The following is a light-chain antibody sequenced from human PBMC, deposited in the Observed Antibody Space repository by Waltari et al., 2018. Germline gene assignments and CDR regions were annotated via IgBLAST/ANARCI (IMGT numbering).Light chain of an antibody. CDR3: QAWDSSNVV. CDR2: KER. CDR1: KLGDKY. V-gene: IGLV3-1*01. J-gene: IGLJ2*01. Sequence: SSELTQPPSVSVSPGQTASITCPGDKLGDKYACWYQQKPGQSPVLVNHKERKRPSGIPERFSGSNSGNTATLTISGTQAMDEADYYCQAWDSSNVVFGGGTKLTVL.